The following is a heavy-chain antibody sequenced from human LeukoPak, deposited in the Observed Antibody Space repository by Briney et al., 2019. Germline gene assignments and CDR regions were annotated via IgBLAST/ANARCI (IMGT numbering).Heavy chain of an antibody. J-gene: IGHJ4*02. CDR1: GYTFTSYG. CDR2: ISAYNGNT. CDR3: ARARGLRFLEWLYDFDY. Sequence: ASVKVSCKASGYTFTSYGISWVRQAPGQGLEWMGWISAYNGNTNYAQKPQGRVTMTTDTSTSTAFLELRSLRSDDTAVYCCARARGLRFLEWLYDFDYWGQGTLVTVSS. D-gene: IGHD3-3*01. V-gene: IGHV1-18*01.